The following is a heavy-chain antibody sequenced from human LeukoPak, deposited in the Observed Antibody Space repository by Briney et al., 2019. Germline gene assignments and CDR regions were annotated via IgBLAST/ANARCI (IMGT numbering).Heavy chain of an antibody. CDR2: IYYSGST. J-gene: IGHJ4*02. V-gene: IGHV4-59*08. CDR1: GGSISSYY. CDR3: ARQNFWSGYSSFFGY. Sequence: SETLSLTCTVSGGSISSYYWSWIRQPPGKGLEWIGYIYYSGSTNYNPSLKSRVTISVDTSKNQFSLKLSSVTAADTAVYYCARQNFWSGYSSFFGYWGQGTLVTVSS. D-gene: IGHD3-3*01.